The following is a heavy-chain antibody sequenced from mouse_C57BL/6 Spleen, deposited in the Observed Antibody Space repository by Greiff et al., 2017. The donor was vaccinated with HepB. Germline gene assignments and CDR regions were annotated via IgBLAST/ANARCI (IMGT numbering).Heavy chain of an antibody. CDR1: GFNFKDDY. V-gene: IGHV14-4*01. Sequence: DVKLQESGAELVRPGASVKLSCTASGFNFKDDYMHWVKQRPEQGLEWIGWIDPGNGDTEYASKFQGKATITADTSSNTAYLQLSSLTSEDTAVYYRARWDVGVFDYWGQGTTLTVSS. D-gene: IGHD4-1*01. CDR3: ARWDVGVFDY. J-gene: IGHJ2*01. CDR2: IDPGNGDT.